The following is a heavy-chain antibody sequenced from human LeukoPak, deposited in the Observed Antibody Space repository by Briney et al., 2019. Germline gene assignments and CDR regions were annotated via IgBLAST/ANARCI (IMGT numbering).Heavy chain of an antibody. CDR1: GYTFTSYG. D-gene: IGHD6-19*01. CDR2: ISAYNGNT. Sequence: ASVKVSCKASGYTFTSYGISWVRQAPGQGLKWMGWISAYNGNTNYAQKLQGRVTMTTDTSTSTAYMELRSLRSDDTAVYYCARDLGIAVAGYFGYWGQGTLVTDSS. CDR3: ARDLGIAVAGYFGY. J-gene: IGHJ4*02. V-gene: IGHV1-18*01.